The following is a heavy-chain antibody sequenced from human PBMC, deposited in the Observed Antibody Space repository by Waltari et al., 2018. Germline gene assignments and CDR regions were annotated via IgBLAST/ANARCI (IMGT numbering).Heavy chain of an antibody. CDR1: GYSISSGYY. Sequence: QVQLQESGPGLVKPSETLSLTCAVSGYSISSGYYWGWIRQPPGKGLEWIGSIYHSGSTYSNPSLNSRVTISVDTSKNQFSLKLSSVTAADTAVYYCARHALSFVDYWGQGTLVTVSS. CDR3: ARHALSFVDY. V-gene: IGHV4-38-2*01. J-gene: IGHJ4*02. CDR2: IYHSGST.